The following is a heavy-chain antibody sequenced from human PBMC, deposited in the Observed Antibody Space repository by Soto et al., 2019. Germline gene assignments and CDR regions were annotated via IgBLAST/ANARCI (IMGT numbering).Heavy chain of an antibody. CDR1: GFTFSTCA. CDR2: ISYDGSNK. D-gene: IGHD4-4*01. Sequence: QVQLVESGGGVVQPGRSLRLSCAASGFTFSTCAMYWVRQAPGKGLEWVAVISYDGSNKYYADSVKGRCTISRDNSKNTLYLQLNSLRPEDTAVYSCARGTTKYYYYGMDVWGQGTTLAVSS. V-gene: IGHV3-30-3*01. J-gene: IGHJ6*02. CDR3: ARGTTKYYYYGMDV.